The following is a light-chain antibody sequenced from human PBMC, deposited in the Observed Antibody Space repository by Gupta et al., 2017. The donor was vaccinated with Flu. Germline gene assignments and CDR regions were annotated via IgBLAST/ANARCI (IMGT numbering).Light chain of an antibody. CDR2: EVS. J-gene: IGLJ1*01. CDR1: SSDVGGYNY. Sequence: QSALTQPPSASGSPGQSVAISCTGTSSDVGGYNYVSWYQQHPGKAPKLMIFEVSKRPSGVPDRFSGSKSGNTASLTVSGLQAEDEADYYCSSYANSNIVFGTGTKVTVL. CDR3: SSYANSNIV. V-gene: IGLV2-8*01.